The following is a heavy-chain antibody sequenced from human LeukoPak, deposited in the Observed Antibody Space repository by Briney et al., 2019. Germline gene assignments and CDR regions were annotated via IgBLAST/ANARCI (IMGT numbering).Heavy chain of an antibody. CDR3: ARDFRVSGGIWSSSVFGEFGAFDI. CDR2: IYTSGST. V-gene: IGHV4-61*02. CDR1: GGSISSSSYY. Sequence: SETLSLTCTVSGGSISSSSYYWSWIRQPAGKGLEWIGRIYTSGSTNYNPSLKSRVTMSVDTSKNQFSLKLSSVTAADTAVYYCARDFRVSGGIWSSSVFGEFGAFDIWGQGTMVTVSS. J-gene: IGHJ3*02. D-gene: IGHD3-3*01.